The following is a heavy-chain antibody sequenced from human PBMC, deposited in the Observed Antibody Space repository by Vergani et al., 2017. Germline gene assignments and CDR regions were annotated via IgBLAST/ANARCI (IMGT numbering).Heavy chain of an antibody. D-gene: IGHD2-2*01. CDR1: GGTFSSYA. CDR3: ARDEDDIVVVPAAMDYYYYGMDV. CDR2: IIPIFGTA. V-gene: IGHV1-69*13. Sequence: QVQLVQSGAEVKKPGSSVKVSCKASGGTFSSYAISWVRQAPGQGLEWMGRIIPIFGTANYAQKFQGRVTITADESTSTAYMELSSLRSEDTAVYYCARDEDDIVVVPAAMDYYYYGMDVWGQXT. J-gene: IGHJ6*02.